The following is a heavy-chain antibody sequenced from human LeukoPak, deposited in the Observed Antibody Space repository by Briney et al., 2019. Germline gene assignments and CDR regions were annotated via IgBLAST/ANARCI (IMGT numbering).Heavy chain of an antibody. V-gene: IGHV1-18*01. CDR2: ISAYNGNT. Sequence: XISAYNGNTNYAQKLQGRVTMTTDTSTSTAYMELRSLRSDDTAVYYCAREGLWFGELSCDYWGQGTLVTVSS. J-gene: IGHJ4*02. CDR3: AREGLWFGELSCDY. D-gene: IGHD3-10*01.